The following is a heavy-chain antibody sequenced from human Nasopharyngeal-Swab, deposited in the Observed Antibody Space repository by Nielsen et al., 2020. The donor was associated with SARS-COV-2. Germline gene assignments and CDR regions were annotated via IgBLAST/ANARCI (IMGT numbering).Heavy chain of an antibody. CDR3: ARDFGPSGWLYYFDY. Sequence: VRQAPGKGLEYVSAISSNGGSTYYANSVKGRFIISRDNSKNTLYLQMGSLRAEDMAVYYCARDFGPSGWLYYFDYWGQGTLVTVSS. V-gene: IGHV3-64*01. D-gene: IGHD6-19*01. CDR2: ISSNGGST. J-gene: IGHJ4*02.